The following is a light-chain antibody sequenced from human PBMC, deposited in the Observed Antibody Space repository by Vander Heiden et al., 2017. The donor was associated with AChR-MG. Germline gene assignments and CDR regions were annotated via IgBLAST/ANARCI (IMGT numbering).Light chain of an antibody. Sequence: QSALTQPASVSGSPGQSITISCTGTSSDVGGYNYVSWYQQHPGKAPKLMTYDVSKRPSGVSNRFSGSKSGNTASLTISGLQAEDEADYYCSSYTSSSTPYWVFGGGTKLTVL. CDR1: SSDVGGYNY. CDR3: SSYTSSSTPYWV. J-gene: IGLJ3*02. CDR2: DVS. V-gene: IGLV2-14*01.